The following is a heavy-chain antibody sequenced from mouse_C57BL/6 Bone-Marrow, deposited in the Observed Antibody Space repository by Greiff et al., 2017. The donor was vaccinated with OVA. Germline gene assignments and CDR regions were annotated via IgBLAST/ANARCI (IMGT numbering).Heavy chain of an antibody. V-gene: IGHV1-69*01. CDR1: GYTFTSYW. CDR2: IDPSDSYT. Sequence: QVQLQQPGAELVMPGASVKLSCKASGYTFTSYWMHWVKQRPGQGLEWIGEIDPSDSYTNYNQKFKGKSTLTVDKSSSTAYMQLSSLTSEDSAVYYCARSHYYGSRGAWFAYWGQGTLVTVSA. J-gene: IGHJ3*01. CDR3: ARSHYYGSRGAWFAY. D-gene: IGHD1-1*01.